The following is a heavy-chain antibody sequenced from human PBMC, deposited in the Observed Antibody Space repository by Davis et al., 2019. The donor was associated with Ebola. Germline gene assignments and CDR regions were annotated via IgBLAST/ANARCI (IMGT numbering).Heavy chain of an antibody. J-gene: IGHJ4*02. V-gene: IGHV3-15*01. CDR3: TKGITMVRGVIRERDY. CDR1: GLTFTEAW. D-gene: IGHD3-10*01. CDR2: IKSKTDGGAT. Sequence: GESLKISCVASGLTFTEAWMSWVRQAPGMGLEWVGRIKSKTDGGATDYGAPVKGRFTISRDDSKNTVYLQMSSLKTEDTAVYYCTKGITMVRGVIRERDYWGQGTLVTVSS.